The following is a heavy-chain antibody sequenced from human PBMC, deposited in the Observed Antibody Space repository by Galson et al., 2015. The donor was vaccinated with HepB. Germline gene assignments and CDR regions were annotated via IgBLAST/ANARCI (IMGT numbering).Heavy chain of an antibody. Sequence: SVKVSCKASGYTFTSYAMHWVRQAPGQRLEWMGWINAGNGNTQYSQKFQGRVTITRDTSASTAYMELSSLRSEDTAVYYCARDHYDILTGFGGGYMDVWGKGTTVTVSS. V-gene: IGHV1-3*01. CDR2: INAGNGNT. CDR3: ARDHYDILTGFGGGYMDV. D-gene: IGHD3-9*01. CDR1: GYTFTSYA. J-gene: IGHJ6*03.